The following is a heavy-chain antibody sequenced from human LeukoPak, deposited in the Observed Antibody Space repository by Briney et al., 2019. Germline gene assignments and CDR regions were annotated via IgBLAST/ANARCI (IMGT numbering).Heavy chain of an antibody. V-gene: IGHV4-61*08. Sequence: KPSETLSLTCTVSGVSISSGGYYWSWFRQPPGKGLEGIGYIYYSESTNYNPSLKSLVTISVDTSKNQFYLKLRSVTAADTAVYYCARDFGGSYYFDYWGQGTLVTVSS. CDR3: ARDFGGSYYFDY. CDR1: GVSISSGGYY. D-gene: IGHD1-26*01. J-gene: IGHJ4*02. CDR2: IYYSEST.